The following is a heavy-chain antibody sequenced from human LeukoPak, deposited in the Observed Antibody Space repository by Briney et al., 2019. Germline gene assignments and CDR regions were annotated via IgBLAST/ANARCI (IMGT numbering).Heavy chain of an antibody. CDR1: GFTFSSYA. Sequence: GGSLRLSCAASGFTFSSYAMSWVRQAPGKGLEWVSRISASGVMTYYADSVKGRFTVSRDTSKNSLYLQMSSLTAADTAVYYCAKDRSIGTYYTFDHWGQGTLVTVSS. V-gene: IGHV3-23*01. CDR3: AKDRSIGTYYTFDH. J-gene: IGHJ4*02. CDR2: ISASGVMT. D-gene: IGHD1-26*01.